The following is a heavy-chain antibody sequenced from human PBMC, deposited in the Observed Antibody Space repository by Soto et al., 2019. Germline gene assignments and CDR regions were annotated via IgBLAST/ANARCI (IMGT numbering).Heavy chain of an antibody. CDR2: IGVSSDA. V-gene: IGHV3-23*01. D-gene: IGHD3-10*01. J-gene: IGHJ4*02. CDR1: GFTFSSYA. Sequence: PGGSLRLSCAASGFTFSSYARSWARQAPGKGLEWVSSIGVSSDAYYADSVKGRFTISRDNSRNTLYLQMNSLRAEDTALYYCAKNYFLDSWGQGTLVTVSS. CDR3: AKNYFLDS.